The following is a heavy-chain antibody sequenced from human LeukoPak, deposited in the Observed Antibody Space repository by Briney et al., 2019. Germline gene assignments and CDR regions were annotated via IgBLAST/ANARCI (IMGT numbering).Heavy chain of an antibody. V-gene: IGHV3-43*01. D-gene: IGHD3-22*01. J-gene: IGHJ4*02. CDR3: VKDLSYESSGSFFDY. CDR2: ISWDGTT. CDR1: GFTFEDYT. Sequence: GGSLRLSCAASGFTFEDYTMHWVRQAPGTTLEWVSLISWDGTTYYTDSVKGRFTISRDNSKDSLYLQMDSLRSEDTAFYYCVKDLSYESSGSFFDYWGQGTLVTAS.